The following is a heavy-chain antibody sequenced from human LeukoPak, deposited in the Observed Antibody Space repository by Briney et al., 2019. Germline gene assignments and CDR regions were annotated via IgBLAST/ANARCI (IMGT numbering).Heavy chain of an antibody. CDR2: ISYDGSNK. J-gene: IGHJ4*02. V-gene: IGHV3-30*18. Sequence: GGSLRLSCAASGFTFSSYGMHWVRQAPGEGLEWVAVISYDGSNKYYADSVKGRFTISRDNSKNTLYLQMNSLRAEDTAVYYCAKIINRRRDGYNLSDYWGQGTLVTVSS. D-gene: IGHD5-24*01. CDR1: GFTFSSYG. CDR3: AKIINRRRDGYNLSDY.